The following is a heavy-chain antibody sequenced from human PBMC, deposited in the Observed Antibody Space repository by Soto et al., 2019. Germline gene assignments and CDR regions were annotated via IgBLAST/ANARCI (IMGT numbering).Heavy chain of an antibody. V-gene: IGHV1-69*13. J-gene: IGHJ6*02. CDR1: GGTFSSYA. CDR3: AREMAPFVVVSSGYGMDV. D-gene: IGHD2-21*01. Sequence: ASVKVSCKASGGTFSSYAISWVRQAPGQGLEWMGGIIPIFGTANYAQKFQGRVTITADESTSTAYMELSSLRSEDTAVYYCAREMAPFVVVSSGYGMDVWGQGTTVTVSS. CDR2: IIPIFGTA.